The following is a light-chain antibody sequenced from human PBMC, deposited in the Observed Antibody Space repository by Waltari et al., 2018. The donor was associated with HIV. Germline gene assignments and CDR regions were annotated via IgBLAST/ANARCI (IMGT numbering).Light chain of an antibody. CDR3: AAWDGSHVV. V-gene: IGLV1-47*01. J-gene: IGLJ2*01. CDR1: SSHIGRYY. Sequence: QSVLTQPPSASGTPGQRVPISCSGSSSHIGRYYVYWYQQLPGTAPKLLIYRNNQRPSGVPDRFSGSKSGTSASLAISGLRSEDEADYYCAAWDGSHVVFGGGTKLTVL. CDR2: RNN.